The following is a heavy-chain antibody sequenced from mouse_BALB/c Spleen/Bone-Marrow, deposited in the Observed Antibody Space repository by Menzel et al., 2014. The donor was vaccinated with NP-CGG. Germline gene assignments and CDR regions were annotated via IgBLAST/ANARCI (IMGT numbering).Heavy chain of an antibody. CDR3: ARPDGNYESYFDY. Sequence: QVQLQQSGPELVKPGASVKMSCKASGYTFTSCYIHWVKQSPGQGLEWIGWIYPGDGSTEYNEKFKGKTTLTAGKSSSTAYMLLSSLTSEDSAIYFCARPDGNYESYFDYWGQGTTLTVSS. V-gene: IGHV1S56*01. J-gene: IGHJ2*01. CDR1: GYTFTSCY. CDR2: IYPGDGST. D-gene: IGHD2-1*01.